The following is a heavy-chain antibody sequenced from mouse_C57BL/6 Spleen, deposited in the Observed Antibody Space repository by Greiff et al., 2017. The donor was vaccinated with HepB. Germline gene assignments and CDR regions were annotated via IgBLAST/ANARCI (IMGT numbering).Heavy chain of an antibody. CDR2: ISDGGSYT. Sequence: EVKLVESEGGLVKPGGSLKLSCAASGFTFSSYAMSWVRQTPEKRLEWVATISDGGSYTYYPDNVKGRFTISRDNAKNNLYLQMSHLKSEDTAMYYCARGYYAMDYWGQGTSVTVSS. J-gene: IGHJ4*01. CDR3: ARGYYAMDY. CDR1: GFTFSSYA. V-gene: IGHV5-4*03.